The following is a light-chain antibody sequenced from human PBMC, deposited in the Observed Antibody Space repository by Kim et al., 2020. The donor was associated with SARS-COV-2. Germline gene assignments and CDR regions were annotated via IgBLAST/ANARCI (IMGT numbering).Light chain of an antibody. Sequence: DIQLTQSPSFLSASVGDRVTITCRASEGIGTYLGWYQQKPGKAPKLLIYAASTLQSGVPSRFSGSGSGTEFTLTISSLQPEDFATYFCLQLSSFPYTFGQGTNLEI. CDR3: LQLSSFPYT. CDR1: EGIGTY. CDR2: AAS. J-gene: IGKJ2*01. V-gene: IGKV1-9*01.